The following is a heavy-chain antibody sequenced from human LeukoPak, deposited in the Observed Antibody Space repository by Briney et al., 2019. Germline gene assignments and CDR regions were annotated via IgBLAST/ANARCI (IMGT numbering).Heavy chain of an antibody. D-gene: IGHD1-26*01. Sequence: SETLSLTCTVSGGSISSYYWSWIRQPAGKGLELIARIYTSGSTNYNPSLKSRVTMSVDTSKNQFSLKLSSVTAADTAVYYCARDRGVRGGSYGTWFDPWGQGTLVTVSS. CDR2: IYTSGST. V-gene: IGHV4-4*07. CDR3: ARDRGVRGGSYGTWFDP. CDR1: GGSISSYY. J-gene: IGHJ5*02.